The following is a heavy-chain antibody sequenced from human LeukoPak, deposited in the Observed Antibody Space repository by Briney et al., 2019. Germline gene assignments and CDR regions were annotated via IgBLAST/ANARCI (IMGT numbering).Heavy chain of an antibody. J-gene: IGHJ6*02. V-gene: IGHV1-18*01. CDR3: ARDTYYYDSSGYYYNYYYGMDV. Sequence: ASVKVSCKTSGYTFTSFGISWVRQAPGQGLKWMGWINAYNGNTNYAQKLQGRVTMTTDTSTSTANMELRSLRSDDTAVYYCARDTYYYDSSGYYYNYYYGMDVWGQGTTVTVSS. CDR2: INAYNGNT. D-gene: IGHD3-22*01. CDR1: GYTFTSFG.